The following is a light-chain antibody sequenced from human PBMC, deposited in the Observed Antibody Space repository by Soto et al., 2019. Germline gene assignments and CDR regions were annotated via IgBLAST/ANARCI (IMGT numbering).Light chain of an antibody. Sequence: EIVLTQSPGTLSLSPGERATLSCRASQSVSSSYLAWYQQKPGQAPRLLIYGASSRATGIPDWFSGSGSGTDFTLTISRLEPEDFAVYYWQQYGSSPRTLGQGTKVDIK. CDR1: QSVSSSY. J-gene: IGKJ1*01. CDR3: QQYGSSPRT. V-gene: IGKV3-20*01. CDR2: GAS.